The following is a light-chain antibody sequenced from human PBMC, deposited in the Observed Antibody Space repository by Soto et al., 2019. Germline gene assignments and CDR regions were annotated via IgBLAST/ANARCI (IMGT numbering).Light chain of an antibody. V-gene: IGKV3-20*01. CDR3: QQYHSYPLT. J-gene: IGKJ1*01. Sequence: EIVLTQSPGTLSLSPGERATLSCRASQSVSSSYLAWYQQKPGQAPRLLIYGASSRATGIPDRFSGSGSGTDFTLTISSLQSEDFATYYCQQYHSYPLTFGQGTKVEIK. CDR1: QSVSSSY. CDR2: GAS.